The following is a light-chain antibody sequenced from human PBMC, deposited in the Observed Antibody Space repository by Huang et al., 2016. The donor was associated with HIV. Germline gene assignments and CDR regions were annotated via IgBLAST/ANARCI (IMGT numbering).Light chain of an antibody. V-gene: IGKV1D-12*01. J-gene: IGKJ2*01. CDR3: LQTNSFPYT. CDR1: QGIDSL. Sequence: DIQMTQSPSSVTASVGDRVTITCRASQGIDSLLALYQKRPGKAPKVLIYAASSVQGGVPSRFSGSGSGTDFSLTINTLQPEDFATYYCLQTNSFPYTFGQGTNLEI. CDR2: AAS.